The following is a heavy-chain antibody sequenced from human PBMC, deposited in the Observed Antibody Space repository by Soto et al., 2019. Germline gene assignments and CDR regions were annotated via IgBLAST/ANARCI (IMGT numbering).Heavy chain of an antibody. V-gene: IGHV5-51*01. CDR3: ARSRRGAYSSGWYSLSGYYNYGIDV. J-gene: IGHJ6*02. CDR1: GYSFTNYW. D-gene: IGHD6-19*01. Sequence: GESLKISCKGSGYSFTNYWIGWVRQMPGKDLEWIGIIYPEDSETRYSPSFQGLVTISADTSISTAYLQWTSLKASDTAMYYCARSRRGAYSSGWYSLSGYYNYGIDVWGQGTTVTVSS. CDR2: IYPEDSET.